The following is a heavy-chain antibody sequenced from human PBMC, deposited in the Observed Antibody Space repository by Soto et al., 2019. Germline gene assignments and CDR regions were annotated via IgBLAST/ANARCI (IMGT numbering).Heavy chain of an antibody. V-gene: IGHV1-69*01. CDR3: ARGCHGYVSYEDYSYYGMGV. CDR1: GGTFSSYA. J-gene: IGHJ6*02. D-gene: IGHD5-12*01. CDR2: IIPIFGTA. Sequence: QVQLVQSGAEVKKPGSSVKVSCKASGGTFSSYAISWVRQAPGQGLEWMGGIIPIFGTANYAQKFQGRVTITADASTSTAYMELSGLGSEDTAVYYCARGCHGYVSYEDYSYYGMGVLGQGSKVTGSS.